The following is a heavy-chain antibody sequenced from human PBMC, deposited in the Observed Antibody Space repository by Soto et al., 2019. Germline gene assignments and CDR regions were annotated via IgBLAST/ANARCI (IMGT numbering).Heavy chain of an antibody. D-gene: IGHD4-17*01. V-gene: IGHV2-5*02. CDR2: IYWDDDK. CDR1: GFSLSTSGVG. J-gene: IGHJ4*02. CDR3: AHRQRTVYFDY. Sequence: QITLKESGPTLVKPTQTLTLTCTFSGFSLSTSGVGVGWIRQPPGKALEWLALIYWDDDKRYSPSLKSRLTTTEDTPKNQVVLTMTNMDPVDTATYYCAHRQRTVYFDYWGQGTLVTVSS.